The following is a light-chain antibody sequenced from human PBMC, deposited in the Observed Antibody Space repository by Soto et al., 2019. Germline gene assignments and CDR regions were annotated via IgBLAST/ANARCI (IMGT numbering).Light chain of an antibody. V-gene: IGLV2-14*03. CDR2: DVN. Sequence: QSALTQPASVSGSPGQSITISCTGTSSDVGAYNWVAWYQQHPGKAPKLMICDVNNRPSGVSNRFAGSKSGNTASLTISGLHAEDEGYYYGSSYTNTNSVVFGGGTKLTVL. CDR1: SSDVGAYNW. J-gene: IGLJ3*02. CDR3: SSYTNTNSVV.